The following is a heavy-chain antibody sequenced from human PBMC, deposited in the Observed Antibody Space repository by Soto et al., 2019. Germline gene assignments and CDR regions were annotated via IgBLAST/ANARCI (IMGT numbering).Heavy chain of an antibody. CDR2: TYYRSKWYN. V-gene: IGHV6-1*01. CDR3: ARDRDYRWIYYYYYGMDV. CDR1: GDSVSSNSAA. Sequence: PSQTLSLTCVISGDSVSSNSAAWNWIRQSPSRGLEWLGRTYYRSKWYNDYAVSVKSRITINPDTSKNQFSLQLNSVTPEDTAVYYCARDRDYRWIYYYYYGMDVWGQGTRVTVSS. D-gene: IGHD4-17*01. J-gene: IGHJ6*02.